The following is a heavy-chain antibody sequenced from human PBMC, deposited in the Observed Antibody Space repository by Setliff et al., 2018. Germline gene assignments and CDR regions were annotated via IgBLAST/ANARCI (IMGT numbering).Heavy chain of an antibody. Sequence: SETLSLTCAVYGGSFSGYYWSWIRQPPGKRLEWIGEIIHSGSTNYNPSLKSRVTISMDTPKNQFSLKVSSVTAADTAVYYCARSFSRSEKFLLDYWGQGALVTVSS. CDR3: ARSFSRSEKFLLDY. V-gene: IGHV4-34*12. D-gene: IGHD2-15*01. CDR2: IIHSGST. CDR1: GGSFSGYY. J-gene: IGHJ4*02.